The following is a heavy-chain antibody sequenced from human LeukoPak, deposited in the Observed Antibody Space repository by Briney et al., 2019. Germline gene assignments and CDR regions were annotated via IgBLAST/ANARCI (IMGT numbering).Heavy chain of an antibody. V-gene: IGHV4-4*07. CDR2: IYTSGST. J-gene: IGHJ5*02. D-gene: IGHD1-1*01. CDR1: GGSISSYY. CDR3: AIEGSWNPSEGYDWFDH. Sequence: SETLSLTCTVSGGSISSYYWTWIRQPAGKGLEWIGRIYTSGSTNYNPSLKSRVTMSVDTSKNQFSLKLSSVTAADTAVYYCAIEGSWNPSEGYDWFDHWGQGTLVTVSS.